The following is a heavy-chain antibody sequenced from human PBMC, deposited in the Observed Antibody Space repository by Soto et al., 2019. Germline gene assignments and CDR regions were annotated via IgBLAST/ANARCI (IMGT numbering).Heavy chain of an antibody. CDR1: GYTFTSYD. D-gene: IGHD3-10*01. V-gene: IGHV1-8*01. CDR2: RNPNSGNT. J-gene: IGHJ5*02. Sequence: QVQLVQSGAEVKKPGASVKVSCKASGYTFTSYDINWVRQATGQGLEWMGWRNPNSGNTGYAQKFQGRVTMTRRTSRSTAKMELSGPRSEDTAVYYCAGVWTTWFGECLGCSWFDPWGQGSLVTVS. CDR3: AGVWTTWFGECLGCSWFDP.